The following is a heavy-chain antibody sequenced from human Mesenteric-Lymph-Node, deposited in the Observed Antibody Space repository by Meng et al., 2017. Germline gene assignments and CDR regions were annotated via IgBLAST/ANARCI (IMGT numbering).Heavy chain of an antibody. Sequence: QGQRQQVGAGLLKPSETLSLTCAVYGGSFSGYYWSWICQPPGKGLEWIGYIYYSGSTYYNPSLKSRVTISVDTSKNQFSLKLSSVTAADTAVYYCARRGSWYAYFDDWGQGALVTVSS. CDR1: GGSFSGYY. V-gene: IGHV4-34*01. CDR3: ARRGSWYAYFDD. D-gene: IGHD6-13*01. CDR2: IYYSGST. J-gene: IGHJ4*02.